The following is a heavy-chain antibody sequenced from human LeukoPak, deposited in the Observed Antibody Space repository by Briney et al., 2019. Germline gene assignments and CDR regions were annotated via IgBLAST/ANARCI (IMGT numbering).Heavy chain of an antibody. J-gene: IGHJ4*02. CDR2: ISGRGGST. V-gene: IGHV3-23*01. Sequence: GGSLRLSCAASGFTFSSYAMSWVRQAPGKGLEWVSAISGRGGSTYYADSVKGRFTISRDNSKNTLYLQMNSLRAEDTAVYYCAKDQGAGITIFGVVDLYFDYWGQGTLVTVSS. CDR3: AKDQGAGITIFGVVDLYFDY. CDR1: GFTFSSYA. D-gene: IGHD3-3*01.